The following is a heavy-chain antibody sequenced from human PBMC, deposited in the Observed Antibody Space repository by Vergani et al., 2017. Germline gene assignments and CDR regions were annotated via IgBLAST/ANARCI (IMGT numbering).Heavy chain of an antibody. CDR3: ARATCSGGSCYRGFEY. D-gene: IGHD2-15*01. CDR2: ISAYNGDT. J-gene: IGHJ4*02. CDR1: GYTFTNYG. Sequence: QVQLVQSGAEVKKPGASVKVSCKTSGYTFTNYGISWVRQAPGQGLEWMGWISAYNGDTKYAQKLQGRVTMTRDTSTSTGYMELRSLRSDDTAVYYCARATCSGGSCYRGFEYWGQGSLITVSS. V-gene: IGHV1-18*01.